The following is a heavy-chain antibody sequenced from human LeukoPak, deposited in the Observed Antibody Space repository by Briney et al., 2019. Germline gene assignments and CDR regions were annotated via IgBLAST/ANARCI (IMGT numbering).Heavy chain of an antibody. CDR3: ARDPNDY. CDR1: GFTSSNYE. J-gene: IGHJ4*02. CDR2: IYSSGSPI. D-gene: IGHD4/OR15-4a*01. V-gene: IGHV3-48*03. Sequence: GGSLRLSCAASGFTSSNYEMNWLRQAPGKGLEWVSYIYSSGSPIYYADSVKGRFTISRDNAKNSLYLQMNSLRAEDTAVYYCARDPNDYWGQGTLVTASS.